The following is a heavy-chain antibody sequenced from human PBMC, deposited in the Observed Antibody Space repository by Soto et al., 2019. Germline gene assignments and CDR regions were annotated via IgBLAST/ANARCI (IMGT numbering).Heavy chain of an antibody. CDR2: INSDGTST. CDR3: ARARLSSSWYFYGMDV. J-gene: IGHJ6*02. CDR1: GFTFSIYW. V-gene: IGHV3-74*01. Sequence: EVRLVESGEGLVQPGGSLRLSCAASGFTFSIYWMHWFRQAPGKGLVWVSRINSDGTSTSYADSVKGRFTISRDNAKNTLYLQMNSPRAEDTAVYYCARARLSSSWYFYGMDVWGQGTTVTVSS. D-gene: IGHD6-13*01.